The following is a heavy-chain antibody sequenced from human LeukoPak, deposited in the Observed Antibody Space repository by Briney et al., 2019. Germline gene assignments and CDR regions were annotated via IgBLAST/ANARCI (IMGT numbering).Heavy chain of an antibody. J-gene: IGHJ4*02. D-gene: IGHD3-10*01. CDR3: ARVRGLWFGVRNDS. Sequence: SETLSLTCAVYGGSFSGYYWSWIRQPPGKGLEWIGEIDHTGSTHYNPSLKSRVTMSVDASKNQFSLKLTFVTAAGTAVYYCARVRGLWFGVRNDSWGQGTLVTVSS. CDR2: IDHTGST. CDR1: GGSFSGYY. V-gene: IGHV4-34*01.